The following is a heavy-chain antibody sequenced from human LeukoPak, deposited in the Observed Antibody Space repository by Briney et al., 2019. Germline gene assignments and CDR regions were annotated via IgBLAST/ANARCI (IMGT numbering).Heavy chain of an antibody. J-gene: IGHJ4*02. V-gene: IGHV3-30*03. Sequence: GGSLRLSCAASGFTFSSYGMHWVRQAPGKGLEWVAVISYDGSNKYYADSVKGRFTISRDNSKNTLYLQMNSLRAEDTAVYYCARDRYGSGSYWDYWGQGTLVTVSS. CDR3: ARDRYGSGSYWDY. D-gene: IGHD3-10*01. CDR2: ISYDGSNK. CDR1: GFTFSSYG.